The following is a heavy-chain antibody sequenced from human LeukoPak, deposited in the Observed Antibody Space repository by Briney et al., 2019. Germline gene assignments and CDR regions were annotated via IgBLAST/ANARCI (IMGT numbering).Heavy chain of an antibody. Sequence: PSETLSLTCTVSGGSISGYYWSWIRQPAGKGLELIGRIYTSEFTTYHPSLKSRVIMSVDTSKNQFSLKLNSVTAADTAVYYCARALSRSSSWEFDPWGQGILVTVSS. CDR3: ARALSRSSSWEFDP. J-gene: IGHJ5*02. CDR2: IYTSEFT. D-gene: IGHD6-13*01. CDR1: GGSISGYY. V-gene: IGHV4-4*07.